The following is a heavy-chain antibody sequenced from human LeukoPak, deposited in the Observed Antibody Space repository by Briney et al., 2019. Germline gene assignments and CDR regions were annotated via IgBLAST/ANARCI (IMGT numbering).Heavy chain of an antibody. CDR3: ASRGITMVRGVIISASWFDP. V-gene: IGHV4-39*07. CDR1: GDSISSSSHY. D-gene: IGHD3-10*01. Sequence: SETLSLTCTVSGDSISSSSHYWGWIRQPPGKGLEWIGTIYYSGSTYYNPSLKSRVTISVDMSKNQFSLKLSSVTAADTAVYYCASRGITMVRGVIISASWFDPWGQGTLVTVSS. J-gene: IGHJ5*02. CDR2: IYYSGST.